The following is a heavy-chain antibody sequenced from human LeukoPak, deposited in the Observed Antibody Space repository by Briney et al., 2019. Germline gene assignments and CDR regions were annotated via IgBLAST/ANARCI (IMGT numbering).Heavy chain of an antibody. CDR2: INPDSGGT. V-gene: IGHV1-2*02. CDR3: ARVPSTFGPPFSRAIWFGESYNWFDP. Sequence: ASVKVSCKASGYTFNDYYMHWVRQAPGQGLEWMGRINPDSGGTDYAQKFQGRVTMTRDTSITTAYMDLDRLRSDDTAVYYCARVPSTFGPPFSRAIWFGESYNWFDPWGQGTLVTVSS. CDR1: GYTFNDYY. J-gene: IGHJ5*02. D-gene: IGHD3-10*01.